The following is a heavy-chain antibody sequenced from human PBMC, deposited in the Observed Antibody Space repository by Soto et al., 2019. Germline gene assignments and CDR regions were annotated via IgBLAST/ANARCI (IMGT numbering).Heavy chain of an antibody. J-gene: IGHJ5*02. Sequence: QVQLQESGPGLVKPSQTLSLTCTVSGGSISSGDYYWSWIRQPPGKGLEWIGYIYYSGSTYYNPSLKSRVTISVDTSKNQFSLKLSSVTAADTAVYYCARVVLLWFGAGGWFDPWGQGTLVTVSS. CDR3: ARVVLLWFGAGGWFDP. D-gene: IGHD3-10*01. V-gene: IGHV4-30-4*01. CDR1: GGSISSGDYY. CDR2: IYYSGST.